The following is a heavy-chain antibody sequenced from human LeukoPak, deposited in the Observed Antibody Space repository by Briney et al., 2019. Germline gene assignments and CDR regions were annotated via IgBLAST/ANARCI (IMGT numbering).Heavy chain of an antibody. CDR3: ARDMRDYMDYYYSSMDV. CDR1: GFTFSSYA. Sequence: GGSLRLSCAASGFTFSSYAMSWVRQAPGKGLEWVSSISSSSSYIYYADSVKGRFTISRDNAKNSLHLQMNSLRAEDTAVYYCARDMRDYMDYYYSSMDVWGKGTTVTVSS. J-gene: IGHJ6*03. V-gene: IGHV3-21*01. D-gene: IGHD4-11*01. CDR2: ISSSSSYI.